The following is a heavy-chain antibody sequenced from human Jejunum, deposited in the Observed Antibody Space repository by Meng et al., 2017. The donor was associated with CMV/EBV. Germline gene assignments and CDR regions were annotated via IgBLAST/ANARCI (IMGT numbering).Heavy chain of an antibody. V-gene: IGHV3-48*04. CDR2: VTSSSGTI. J-gene: IGHJ5*02. Sequence: SCAASGFTSSSYSMSWVRQAPGKGLEWVSSVTSSSGTIYYADSVKGRFTIFRDNAKNSPHLQMNSLRADDTAVYYCARDLQFSTWGQGTLVTVSS. CDR3: ARDLQFST. D-gene: IGHD4-11*01. CDR1: GFTSSSYS.